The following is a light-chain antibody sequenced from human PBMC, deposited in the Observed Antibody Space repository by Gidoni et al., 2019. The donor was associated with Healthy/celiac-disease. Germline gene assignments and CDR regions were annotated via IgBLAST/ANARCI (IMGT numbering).Light chain of an antibody. V-gene: IGKV1-39*01. CDR3: QQSYSTPRT. J-gene: IGKJ1*01. CDR2: AAS. CDR1: QSISSY. Sequence: EIQMTQSPSSLSASVGDRVTITCRARQSISSYLNWYQQKPGKAPKRLIYAASSLQSGVPSRFSGSGSGTDFTLTISSLQPEDFATYYCQQSYSTPRTFGQGTKVDIK.